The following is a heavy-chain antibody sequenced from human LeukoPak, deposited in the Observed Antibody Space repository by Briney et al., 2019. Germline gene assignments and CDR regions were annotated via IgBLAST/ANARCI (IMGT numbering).Heavy chain of an antibody. CDR1: GFTFSHYA. CDR3: ARSGIAVAGYFDY. J-gene: IGHJ4*02. V-gene: IGHV3-30*04. D-gene: IGHD6-19*01. CDR2: ILYDGSNK. Sequence: GGSLRLSCAASGFTFSHYALHWVRQAPGKGLEWVAVILYDGSNKYYADSVKGRFTISRDNSKNTLYLQMNSLRAEDTAVYYCARSGIAVAGYFDYWGQGTLVTVSS.